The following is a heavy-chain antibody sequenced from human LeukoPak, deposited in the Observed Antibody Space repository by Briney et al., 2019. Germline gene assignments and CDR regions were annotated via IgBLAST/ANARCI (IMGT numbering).Heavy chain of an antibody. CDR2: INPDSGGT. J-gene: IGHJ4*02. CDR3: ARGDHSLAAAGFPEGELTG. Sequence: HRASVKVSCKASGNTFTGYYMHWVRQAPGQGLEWMGWINPDSGGTNYAEKFQGRVTMTRDTSISTAYMELSRLRSDDTAVYYCARGDHSLAAAGFPEGELTGWGQGTLVTVSS. V-gene: IGHV1-2*02. CDR1: GNTFTGYY. D-gene: IGHD6-13*01.